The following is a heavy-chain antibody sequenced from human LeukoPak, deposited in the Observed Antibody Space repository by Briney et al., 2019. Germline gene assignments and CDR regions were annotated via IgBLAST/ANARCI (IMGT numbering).Heavy chain of an antibody. V-gene: IGHV4-4*07. Sequence: SETLSLTCTVSGGSISSYYWSWIRQPAGKGLEWIGRIYTPGSTNYNPSLKSRVTISVDTSQNQFSLKLTSVTAADTAVYYCTRAAPDSSSWYGGAFDFWGQGTMVTVSA. CDR1: GGSISSYY. CDR3: TRAAPDSSSWYGGAFDF. CDR2: IYTPGST. J-gene: IGHJ3*01. D-gene: IGHD6-13*01.